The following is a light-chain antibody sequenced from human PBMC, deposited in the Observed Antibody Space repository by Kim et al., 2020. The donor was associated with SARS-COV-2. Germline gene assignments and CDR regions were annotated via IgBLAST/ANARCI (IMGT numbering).Light chain of an antibody. CDR2: KVS. CDR1: QSLVYSDGNSY. J-gene: IGKJ3*01. CDR3: MQGTHWPFT. V-gene: IGKV2-30*01. Sequence: ASISCRSRQSLVYSDGNSYLNWFHQRPGQSPRRLIYKVSNRDSGVPDRFSGSGSGTDFTLQISRVEAEDVGVYYCMQGTHWPFTFGPGTKVDIK.